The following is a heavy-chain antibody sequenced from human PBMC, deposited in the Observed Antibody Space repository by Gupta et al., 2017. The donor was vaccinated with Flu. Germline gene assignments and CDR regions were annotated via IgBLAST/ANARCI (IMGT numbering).Heavy chain of an antibody. J-gene: IGHJ3*02. CDR3: ARASYISPAGFDI. Sequence: QVQLQQWGAGLLKPSETLSLTCAVYGESSSGYYWTWIRQPPGKGLEWIGEINHSGYTNYNPSLKSRVTISLDTSKNQFSLKLISVTAADTGLYYCARASYISPAGFDIWGQGTMVMVSS. D-gene: IGHD2-2*02. V-gene: IGHV4-34*01. CDR1: GESSSGYY. CDR2: INHSGYT.